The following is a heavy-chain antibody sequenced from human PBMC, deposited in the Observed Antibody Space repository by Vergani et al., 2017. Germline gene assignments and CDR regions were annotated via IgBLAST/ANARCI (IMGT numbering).Heavy chain of an antibody. Sequence: QVQLQQWGAGLLKPSETLSLTCAVYGGSFSGYYWSWIRQPPGKGLEWIGEINHSGSTNYNPSLKSRVTISIDTSKNQFSLRLSSVTAADTAVYYCAREGRGYSNYHDYWGQGSLVTVSS. CDR1: GGSFSGYY. V-gene: IGHV4-34*01. D-gene: IGHD6-25*01. CDR2: INHSGST. J-gene: IGHJ4*02. CDR3: AREGRGYSNYHDY.